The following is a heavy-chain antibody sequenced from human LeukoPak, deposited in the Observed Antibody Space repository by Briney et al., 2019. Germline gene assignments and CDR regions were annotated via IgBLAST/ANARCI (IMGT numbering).Heavy chain of an antibody. Sequence: GGSLRLSCAASGFTFSSYNMNWVRQAPGKGLEWVSSIITASDYIYYADSLKGRFTISRDNAKNSLYLQMNSLRAEDTAVYYCARDGKAVAVAFDIWGQGTMVTVSS. D-gene: IGHD6-19*01. CDR1: GFTFSSYN. CDR3: ARDGKAVAVAFDI. CDR2: IITASDYI. J-gene: IGHJ3*02. V-gene: IGHV3-21*01.